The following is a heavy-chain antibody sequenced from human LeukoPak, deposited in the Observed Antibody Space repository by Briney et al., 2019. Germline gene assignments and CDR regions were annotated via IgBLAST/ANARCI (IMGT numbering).Heavy chain of an antibody. Sequence: SETLSLTCTVSGGSISSSSYYWGWIRQPPGKGLEWIGNIYYSGSTHYNPSLKSRVTIFVDTSKNQFSLKLSSVTAADTAMYYCARQPYGPYCGGDCYQPYYFDYWGQGTLVTVSS. D-gene: IGHD2-21*02. CDR1: GGSISSSSYY. J-gene: IGHJ4*02. CDR3: ARQPYGPYCGGDCYQPYYFDY. V-gene: IGHV4-39*01. CDR2: IYYSGST.